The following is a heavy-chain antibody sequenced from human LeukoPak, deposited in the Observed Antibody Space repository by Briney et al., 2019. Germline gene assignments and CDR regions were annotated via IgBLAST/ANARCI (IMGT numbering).Heavy chain of an antibody. CDR2: ISYDGSNK. J-gene: IGHJ3*02. V-gene: IGHV3-30-3*01. CDR3: ARGAVNAFDI. CDR1: GFTFSSYA. Sequence: PGGSLRLSCAASGFTFSSYAMHWVRQAPGKGLEWVAVISYDGSNKYYADSVKGRFTISRDNSKNTLYLQMNSLRAEDTAVYYCARGAVNAFDIWGQGTMVTVSS. D-gene: IGHD4-23*01.